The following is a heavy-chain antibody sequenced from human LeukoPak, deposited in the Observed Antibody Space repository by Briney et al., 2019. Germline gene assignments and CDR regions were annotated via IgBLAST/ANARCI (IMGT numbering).Heavy chain of an antibody. CDR3: ARDGFSSSWYGRALDY. CDR2: IWYYESNK. CDR1: GFSSYG. V-gene: IGHV3-33*01. J-gene: IGHJ4*02. D-gene: IGHD6-13*01. Sequence: PGGSLRLSCAASGFSSYGMHWVRQAPGKWLEWVAVIWYYESNKYYADSVKGRFTISRDNSRNTLYLQMNSLRAEDTAVYYCARDGFSSSWYGRALDYWGQGTLVTVSS.